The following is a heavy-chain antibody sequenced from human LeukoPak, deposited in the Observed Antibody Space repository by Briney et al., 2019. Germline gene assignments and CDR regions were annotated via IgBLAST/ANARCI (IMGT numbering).Heavy chain of an antibody. J-gene: IGHJ6*02. V-gene: IGHV3-21*06. CDR2: NSDFGSS. D-gene: IGHD6-19*01. Sequence: PGESLRLSCAAPGFTFSSYSINWVRQAPGKGLEWVSSNSDFGSSHHADSVKGRFTTSRDNAKNSVHLQMNSLRVEDTAIYYCARHSGGDGYNYNGMDVWGQGTMVTVSS. CDR3: ARHSGGDGYNYNGMDV. CDR1: GFTFSSYS.